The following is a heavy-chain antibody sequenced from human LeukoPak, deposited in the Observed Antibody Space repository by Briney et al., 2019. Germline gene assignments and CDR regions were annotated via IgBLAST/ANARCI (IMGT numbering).Heavy chain of an antibody. Sequence: PSETLSLTCTVSGGSISSYYWSWIRQPAGKGLEWIGRIYTSGSSNYNPSLKSRVTMSVDTSSNQFSLRLSSVTAADTAVYYCARAGYYYGSGSYEDYWGQGTLVTVSS. V-gene: IGHV4-4*07. CDR2: IYTSGSS. CDR1: GGSISSYY. D-gene: IGHD3-10*01. J-gene: IGHJ4*02. CDR3: ARAGYYYGSGSYEDY.